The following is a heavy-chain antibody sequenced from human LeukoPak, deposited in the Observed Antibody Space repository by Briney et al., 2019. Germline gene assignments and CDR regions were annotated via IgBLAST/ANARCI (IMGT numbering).Heavy chain of an antibody. CDR1: GGSISSYY. V-gene: IGHV4-59*12. J-gene: IGHJ4*02. Sequence: TSETLSLTCTVSGGSISSYYWSWIRQPPGKGLEWIGSIYYSGSTYYNPSLKSRVTISVDTSKNQFSLKLSSVTAADTAVYYCARQYSSGWYPPTAYYFDYWGQGTLVTVSS. D-gene: IGHD6-19*01. CDR3: ARQYSSGWYPPTAYYFDY. CDR2: IYYSGST.